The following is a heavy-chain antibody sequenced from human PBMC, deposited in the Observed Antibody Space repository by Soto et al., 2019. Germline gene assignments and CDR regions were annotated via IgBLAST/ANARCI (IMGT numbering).Heavy chain of an antibody. V-gene: IGHV2-26*01. CDR1: GFPLTNGRMG. CDR3: ARMDGDYNYYGLDV. D-gene: IGHD4-17*01. J-gene: IGHJ6*02. Sequence: PTLVNPTETLTLTCSVSGFPLTNGRMGVSWIRQPPGKALEWLAHFFSDAERSYSTSMQSRLNMYKDSSGSQVVLTMTNMAPADTATYFCARMDGDYNYYGLDVWGHGIAVTVSS. CDR2: FFSDAER.